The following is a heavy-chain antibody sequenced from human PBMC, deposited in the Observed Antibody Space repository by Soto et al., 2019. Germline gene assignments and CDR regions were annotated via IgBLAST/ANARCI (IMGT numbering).Heavy chain of an antibody. CDR3: ARAYGGYDDY. J-gene: IGHJ4*02. D-gene: IGHD5-12*01. CDR2: IYHSGST. Sequence: PSETLSLTCAVSGGSISSGGYSWSWIRQPPGKGLEWIGYIYHSGSTYYNPSLKSRVTISVDTSKNQFSLKLSSVTAADTAVYYCARAYGGYDDYWGQGALVTVSS. V-gene: IGHV4-30-2*01. CDR1: GGSISSGGYS.